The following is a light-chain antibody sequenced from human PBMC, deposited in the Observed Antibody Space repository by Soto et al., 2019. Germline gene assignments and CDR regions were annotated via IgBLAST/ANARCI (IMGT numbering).Light chain of an antibody. CDR1: SSNIGAGYD. Sequence: QSVLTQPPSVSGAPGQRVTISCTGSSSNIGAGYDVHWYQQLPGTAPKLLISGNTNRPSGVPDRFSGSKSGTSASLSITGLQVDDEADYYCHSYDSSLGGSNVFGTGTKLTV. CDR3: HSYDSSLGGSNV. CDR2: GNT. V-gene: IGLV1-40*01. J-gene: IGLJ1*01.